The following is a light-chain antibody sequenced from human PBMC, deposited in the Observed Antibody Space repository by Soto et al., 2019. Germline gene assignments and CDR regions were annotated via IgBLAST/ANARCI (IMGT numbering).Light chain of an antibody. J-gene: IGKJ1*01. Sequence: EIVLAQSPATLSLSPGGRATLSCRASQSVNIYLAWYQQKPGQAPRLLIYGASSRATGIPDRFSGSGSGTDFTLTISRLEPEDFAVYYCQQYGTSVWTFGQGTKVDIK. V-gene: IGKV3-20*01. CDR1: QSVNIY. CDR2: GAS. CDR3: QQYGTSVWT.